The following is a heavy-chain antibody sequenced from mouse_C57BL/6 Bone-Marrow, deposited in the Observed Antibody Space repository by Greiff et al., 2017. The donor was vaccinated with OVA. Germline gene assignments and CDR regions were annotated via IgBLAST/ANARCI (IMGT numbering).Heavy chain of an antibody. D-gene: IGHD1-1*02. CDR2: INPYNGGT. CDR3: AVLSFFAD. J-gene: IGHJ3*01. CDR1: GYTFTDYY. V-gene: IGHV1-19*01. Sequence: VQLKESGPVLVKPGASVKMSCKASGYTFTDYYMNWVKQSHGKSLEWIGVINPYNGGTSYNQKFKGKATLTVDNSSSTAYMELNSLTSEDSAVYYCAVLSFFADWGQGTLVTASA.